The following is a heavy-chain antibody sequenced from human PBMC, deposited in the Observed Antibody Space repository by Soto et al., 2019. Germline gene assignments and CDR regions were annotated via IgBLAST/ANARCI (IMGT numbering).Heavy chain of an antibody. CDR1: GGSFSSYY. CDR2: INHSGST. CDR3: ARWGGLRFLEWLPNTISYSYGMDL. J-gene: IGHJ6*02. D-gene: IGHD3-3*01. V-gene: IGHV4-34*01. Sequence: SETLSLTCAVSGGSFSSYYWRWIRQPPGKGLEWIGEINHSGSTTYNPSLKSRVTISVDTSKNQFSLKLSSVTASDTAVYYCARWGGLRFLEWLPNTISYSYGMDLWGQGTPVTVSS.